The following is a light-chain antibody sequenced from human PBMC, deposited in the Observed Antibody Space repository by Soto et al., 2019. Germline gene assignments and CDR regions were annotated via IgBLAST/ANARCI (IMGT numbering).Light chain of an antibody. J-gene: IGLJ1*01. V-gene: IGLV1-47*01. CDR3: AAWDDSLSGGV. Sequence: QSVLTQPPSASGTPGQRVIISCCGSSSNIGSNYVYWYQQLPGTAPKLLIYKNNQRPSGVPDRFSGSKSGTSASLAISGLRSEDEADYYCAAWDDSLSGGVFGTGTKVTVL. CDR1: SSNIGSNY. CDR2: KNN.